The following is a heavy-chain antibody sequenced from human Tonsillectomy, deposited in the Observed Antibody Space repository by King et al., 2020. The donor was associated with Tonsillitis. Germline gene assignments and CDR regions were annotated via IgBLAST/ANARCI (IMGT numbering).Heavy chain of an antibody. CDR2: IYYSGST. V-gene: IGHV4-61*01. CDR1: GGSVSSGSYY. Sequence: VQLQESGPGLVKPSETLSLTCTVSGGSVSSGSYYWSWIRQPPGKGLEWIGYIYYSGSTNYNPSLKSRVTISVDTSKNQFSLKLSSVTAADTAVYYCARAPEYYDFWSGSNWFDPWGQGTPVTVSS. CDR3: ARAPEYYDFWSGSNWFDP. D-gene: IGHD3-3*01. J-gene: IGHJ5*02.